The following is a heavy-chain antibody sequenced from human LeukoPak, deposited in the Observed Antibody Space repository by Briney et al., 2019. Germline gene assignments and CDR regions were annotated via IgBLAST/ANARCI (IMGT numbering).Heavy chain of an antibody. J-gene: IGHJ3*02. D-gene: IGHD3-16*01. V-gene: IGHV3-53*01. CDR3: ARGGNLAQAFDI. Sequence: PGGSLMLFCSASAFTVSSNYMICFRHAPGQGLQWVSVIYSGGSTYYADSVKGRFTISRDNSKNTLYLQMNSLRAEDTAVYYCARGGNLAQAFDIWGQGTMVTVSS. CDR1: AFTVSSNY. CDR2: IYSGGST.